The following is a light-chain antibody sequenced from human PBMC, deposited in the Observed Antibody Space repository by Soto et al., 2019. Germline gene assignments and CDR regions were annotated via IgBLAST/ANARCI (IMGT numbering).Light chain of an antibody. Sequence: QSVLTQPASVSGSPGQSIAISCTGTRSDVGAYNYVSWYQQHPGKAPKLMISEVTNRPSGVSDRFSGSKSGNTASLTISGLQAEYEAEYYCSSFTSRFTFVFGTGTKLTVL. CDR3: SSFTSRFTFV. CDR2: EVT. J-gene: IGLJ1*01. CDR1: RSDVGAYNY. V-gene: IGLV2-14*01.